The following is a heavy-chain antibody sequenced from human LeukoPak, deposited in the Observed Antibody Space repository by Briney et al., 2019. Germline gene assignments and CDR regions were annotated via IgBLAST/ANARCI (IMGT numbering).Heavy chain of an antibody. J-gene: IGHJ4*02. CDR1: GGSISSYY. D-gene: IGHD5-18*01. CDR3: ASGYSYGDFDY. V-gene: IGHV4-59*01. CDR2: IYYSGST. Sequence: SETLSLTCTVSGGSISSYYWSWIRQPPGKGLEWIGYIYYSGSTNCNPSLKSRVTISVDTSKNQFSLKLSSVTAADTAVYYCASGYSYGDFDYWGQGTLVTVPS.